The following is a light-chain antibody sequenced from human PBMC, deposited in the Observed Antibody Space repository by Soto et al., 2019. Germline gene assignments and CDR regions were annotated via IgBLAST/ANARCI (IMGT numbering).Light chain of an antibody. Sequence: ILLTQSKGTLSLSPGERATLSCRASQIVSANYLAWYQQKPGQAPRLLLYGASSRATGIPDRFTGSGSGTDFTLTISRLEPEDFAVYYCQHYDSSLTFGGGTKVDNK. V-gene: IGKV3-20*01. CDR1: QIVSANY. CDR2: GAS. J-gene: IGKJ4*01. CDR3: QHYDSSLT.